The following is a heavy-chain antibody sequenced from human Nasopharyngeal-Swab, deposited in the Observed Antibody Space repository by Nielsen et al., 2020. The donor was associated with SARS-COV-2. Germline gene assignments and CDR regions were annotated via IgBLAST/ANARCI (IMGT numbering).Heavy chain of an antibody. Sequence: GGSLRLSCAASGFTFSSYDMHWVRQATGKGLEWVSAIGTAGDTYYPGSVKGRFTISRENAKNSLYLQMNSLRAGDTAVYYCAREGSTGYYYGMDVWGQGTTVTVSS. J-gene: IGHJ6*02. D-gene: IGHD1-1*01. V-gene: IGHV3-13*04. CDR3: AREGSTGYYYGMDV. CDR1: GFTFSSYD. CDR2: IGTAGDT.